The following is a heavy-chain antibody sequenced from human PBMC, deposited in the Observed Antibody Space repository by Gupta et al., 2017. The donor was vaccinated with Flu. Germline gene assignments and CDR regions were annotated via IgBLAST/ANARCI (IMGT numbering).Heavy chain of an antibody. V-gene: IGHV3-49*03. J-gene: IGHJ5*02. CDR1: GFDFSGYA. Sequence: EVQLVESGGGLVQPGRSLSLSCTAFGFDFSGYALTWFRQAPGKGLEWVGFIRSRLFGGTPEYAASVRDRFTISRDDSKSTAYLQMNSLKIEDTAVYFCSRDLAVISTIGGTNWFDPRGQGALVIVSS. CDR3: SRDLAVISTIGGTNWFDP. CDR2: IRSRLFGGTP. D-gene: IGHD2-8*01.